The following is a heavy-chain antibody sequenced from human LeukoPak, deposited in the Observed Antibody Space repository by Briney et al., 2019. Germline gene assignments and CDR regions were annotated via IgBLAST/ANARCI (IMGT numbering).Heavy chain of an antibody. CDR1: GFTFSSYA. CDR3: ARAGYSSGWYEDY. V-gene: IGHV3-23*01. D-gene: IGHD6-19*01. CDR2: ISGSGGST. Sequence: PGGSLRLSCAASGFTFSSYAMSWVRQAPGKGLEWVSAISGSGGSTYYADSVKGRFTISRDNAKNSLYLQMNSLRAEDTAVYYCARAGYSSGWYEDYWGQGTLVTVSS. J-gene: IGHJ4*02.